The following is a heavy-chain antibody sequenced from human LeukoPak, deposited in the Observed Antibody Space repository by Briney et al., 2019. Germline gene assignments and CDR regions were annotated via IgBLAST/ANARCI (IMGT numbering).Heavy chain of an antibody. CDR1: GGSISSYY. J-gene: IGHJ4*02. CDR3: ARALYGDLFFDY. V-gene: IGHV4-59*01. CDR2: IYYSGST. Sequence: PSETLSLTCTVSGGSISSYYWSWIRQPPGKGLEWIGYIYYSGSTNYNPSLKSRVTISVDTSKNQFSLKLSSVTAADTAVYYCARALYGDLFFDYWGQETLVTVSS. D-gene: IGHD4-17*01.